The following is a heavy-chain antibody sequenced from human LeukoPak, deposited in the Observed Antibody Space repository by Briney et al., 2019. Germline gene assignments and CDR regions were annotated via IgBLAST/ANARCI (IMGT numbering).Heavy chain of an antibody. CDR2: IYSGGST. Sequence: GSLRLSCAASGFTVSSNYMSWVRQASGKGLEWVSVIYSGGSTYYADSVKGRFTISRDNSKNTLYLQMNSLRAEDTAVYYCARALIGDFWSGYYRTWGQGTLVTVSS. CDR3: ARALIGDFWSGYYRT. J-gene: IGHJ4*02. V-gene: IGHV3-66*01. CDR1: GFTVSSNY. D-gene: IGHD3-3*01.